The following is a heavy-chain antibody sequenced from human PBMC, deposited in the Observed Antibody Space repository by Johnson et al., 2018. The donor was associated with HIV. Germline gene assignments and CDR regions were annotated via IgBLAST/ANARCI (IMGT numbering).Heavy chain of an antibody. CDR3: ARRWELHSNAFDI. J-gene: IGHJ3*02. V-gene: IGHV3-20*04. Sequence: VQLVESGGGVVRPGGSLRLSCAASGFNFDDYAMSWVRQVPGKGLEGVSGINWNGGSIGYADSVKGQFTISRDNAKNSLYLQMNNLRAEDTALYYCARRWELHSNAFDIWGQGTMVTVSS. D-gene: IGHD1-26*01. CDR1: GFNFDDYA. CDR2: INWNGGSI.